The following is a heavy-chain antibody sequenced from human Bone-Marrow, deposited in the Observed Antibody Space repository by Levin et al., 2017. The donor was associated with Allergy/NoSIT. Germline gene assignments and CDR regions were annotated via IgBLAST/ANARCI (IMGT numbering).Heavy chain of an antibody. J-gene: IGHJ3*02. CDR3: ARVFYDSSGYSAFDI. D-gene: IGHD3-22*01. Sequence: SETLSLTCTVSGGSISSSSYYWGWIRQPPGKGLEWIGSIYYSGSTYYNPSLKSRVTISVDTSKNQFSLKLSSVTAADTAVYYCARVFYDSSGYSAFDIWGQGTMVTVSS. CDR2: IYYSGST. V-gene: IGHV4-39*07. CDR1: GGSISSSSYY.